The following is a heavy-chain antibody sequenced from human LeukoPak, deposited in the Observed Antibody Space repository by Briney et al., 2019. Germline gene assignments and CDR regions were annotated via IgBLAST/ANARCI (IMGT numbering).Heavy chain of an antibody. D-gene: IGHD1-14*01. V-gene: IGHV4-30-4*08. CDR2: IYYSGST. CDR3: ARGRLAEPGFDY. J-gene: IGHJ4*02. Sequence: SETLSLTCTVSGGSISSGDYYWSWIRQPPGKGLEWIGYIYYSGSTYYNPSLKSRVTISVDTSKNQFSLKLSSVTAADTAVYYCARGRLAEPGFDYWGQGTLVTVSS. CDR1: GGSISSGDYY.